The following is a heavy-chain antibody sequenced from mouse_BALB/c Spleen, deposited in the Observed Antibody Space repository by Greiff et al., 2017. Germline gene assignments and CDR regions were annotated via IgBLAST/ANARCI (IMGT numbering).Heavy chain of an antibody. CDR1: GFTFSSFG. CDR2: ISSGSSTI. CDR3: ARPGTKYYAMDY. D-gene: IGHD4-1*01. J-gene: IGHJ4*01. V-gene: IGHV5-17*02. Sequence: EVQGVESGGGLVQPGGSRKLSCAASGFTFSSFGMHWVRQAPEKGLEWVAYISSGSSTIYYADTVKGRFTISRDNPKNTLFLQMTSLRSEDTAMYYCARPGTKYYAMDYWGQGTSVTVSS.